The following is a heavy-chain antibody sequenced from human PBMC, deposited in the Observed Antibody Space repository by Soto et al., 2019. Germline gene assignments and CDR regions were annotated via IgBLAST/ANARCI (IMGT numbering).Heavy chain of an antibody. CDR2: IWYDGSNK. CDR3: ARALPFYCSGGSCHPHDAFDI. D-gene: IGHD2-15*01. V-gene: IGHV3-33*01. Sequence: QVQLVESGGGVVQPGSSLRLSCAASGFTFSSYGMHWVRQAPGKGLEWVAVIWYDGSNKYYAESVKGRFTISRDNSKNTLYLQMNSLRAEDTAVYYCARALPFYCSGGSCHPHDAFDIWGQGTMVTVSS. CDR1: GFTFSSYG. J-gene: IGHJ3*02.